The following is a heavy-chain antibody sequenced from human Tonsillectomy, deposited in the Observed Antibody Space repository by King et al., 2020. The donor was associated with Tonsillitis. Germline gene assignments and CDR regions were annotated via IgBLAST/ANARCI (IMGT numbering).Heavy chain of an antibody. Sequence: VQLVESGGGLVQPGGSLRLSCEASGFTFSSYAMRWVRQAPGKGLEWVSTISSSGDNTYYADSVKGRFTISRDNPKNTLYLQMNSLRAEDTAVYYCAKARGGIAAAGTNYWRQTTLVIVSS. J-gene: IGHJ4*02. D-gene: IGHD6-13*01. V-gene: IGHV3-23*04. CDR2: ISSSGDNT. CDR3: AKARGGIAAAGTNY. CDR1: GFTFSSYA.